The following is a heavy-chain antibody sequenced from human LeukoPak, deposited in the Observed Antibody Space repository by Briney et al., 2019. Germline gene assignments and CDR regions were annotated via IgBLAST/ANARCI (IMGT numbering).Heavy chain of an antibody. V-gene: IGHV3-21*01. D-gene: IGHD3-3*01. CDR1: GFTFSNAW. J-gene: IGHJ4*02. CDR2: ISSSSKYI. Sequence: GGSLRLSCAASGFTFSNAWMNWVRQAPGKGLEWVSSISSSSKYIYYADSVKGRFTISRDNAKNSLYLQMNSLRAEDTAVYYCAREPFWSGYFSNLHFDYWGRGALVTVSS. CDR3: AREPFWSGYFSNLHFDY.